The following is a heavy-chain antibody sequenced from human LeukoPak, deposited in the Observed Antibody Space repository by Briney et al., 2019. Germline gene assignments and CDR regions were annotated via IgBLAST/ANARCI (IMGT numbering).Heavy chain of an antibody. CDR3: ARFDYYGSGSPLPFDY. J-gene: IGHJ4*02. Sequence: GGSLRLSCAASGFTVSSNYMSWVRQAPGKGLEWVSVIYSGGSTYYADSVKGRFTISRDNSKNTLYLQMNSLRAEDTAVYYCARFDYYGSGSPLPFDYCGQGTLVTVSS. D-gene: IGHD3-10*01. V-gene: IGHV3-66*01. CDR2: IYSGGST. CDR1: GFTVSSNY.